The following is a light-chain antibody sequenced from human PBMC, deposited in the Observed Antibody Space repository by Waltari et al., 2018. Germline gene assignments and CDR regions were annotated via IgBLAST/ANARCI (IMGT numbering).Light chain of an antibody. CDR1: QGISSW. CDR3: QQANSFPIT. V-gene: IGKV1-12*01. J-gene: IGKJ5*01. Sequence: DIQMTQSPSSVSASVGDGVTITCRASQGISSWLAWYQQKPGKAPNLLIYDGYNLQTGVPSRFSGSGSGTVFTLTIRSLQPEDSATYYCQQANSFPITFGQGTRLEIK. CDR2: DGY.